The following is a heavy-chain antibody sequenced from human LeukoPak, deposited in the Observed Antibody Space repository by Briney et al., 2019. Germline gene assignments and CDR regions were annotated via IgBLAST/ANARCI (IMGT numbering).Heavy chain of an antibody. D-gene: IGHD1-26*01. J-gene: IGHJ4*02. V-gene: IGHV3-7*05. CDR1: GFTFSSYW. CDR3: ARDSQWASLWPESDY. CDR2: IKQDGSEK. Sequence: GGSLRLSCAASGFTFSSYWMSWVRQAPGKGLEWVANIKQDGSEKYYVDSVKGRFTISRDNAKNSLYLQMNSLRAEDTAVYYCARDSQWASLWPESDYWGQGTLVTVSS.